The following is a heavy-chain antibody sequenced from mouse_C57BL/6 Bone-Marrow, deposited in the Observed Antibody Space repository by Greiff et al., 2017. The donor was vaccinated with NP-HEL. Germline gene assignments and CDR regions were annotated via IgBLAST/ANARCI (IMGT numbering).Heavy chain of an antibody. CDR1: GFTFSSYA. CDR3: ARDRDGSSYYAMDY. V-gene: IGHV5-4*01. J-gene: IGHJ4*01. CDR2: ISDGGSYT. D-gene: IGHD1-1*01. Sequence: EVNLVESGGGLVKPGGSLKLSCSASGFTFSSYAMSWVRQTPEKRLEWVATISDGGSYTYYPDNVKGRFTISRDNAKNNLYLQMSHLKSEDTAMYYCARDRDGSSYYAMDYWGQGTSVTVSS.